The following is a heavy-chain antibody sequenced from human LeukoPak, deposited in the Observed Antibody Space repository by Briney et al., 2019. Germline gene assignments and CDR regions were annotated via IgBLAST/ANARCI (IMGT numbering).Heavy chain of an antibody. Sequence: TPGGSLRLSCAASGFTFSGYSMNWVRQAPGKGLEWVSSISSSSSYIYYADSVKGRFTISRDNAKNSLYLQMNSLRAEDTAVYYCARDPVVMVDYYYMDVWGKGTTVTVSS. CDR1: GFTFSGYS. J-gene: IGHJ6*03. V-gene: IGHV3-21*01. CDR2: ISSSSSYI. D-gene: IGHD2-8*01. CDR3: ARDPVVMVDYYYMDV.